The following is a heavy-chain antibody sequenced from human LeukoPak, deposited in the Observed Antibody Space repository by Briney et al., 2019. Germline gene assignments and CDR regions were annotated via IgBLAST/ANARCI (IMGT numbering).Heavy chain of an antibody. V-gene: IGHV3-69-1*01. CDR1: GFTFSDYY. Sequence: GGSLRLSCAASGFTFSDYYMSWIRQAPGKGLEWVSSINGGGNTFYADSVKGRFAISRGNAKNSLYLQMNGLRAEDTAVYYCARDPAEADCWGQGTLVTVSS. CDR2: INGGGNT. J-gene: IGHJ4*02. CDR3: ARDPAEADC.